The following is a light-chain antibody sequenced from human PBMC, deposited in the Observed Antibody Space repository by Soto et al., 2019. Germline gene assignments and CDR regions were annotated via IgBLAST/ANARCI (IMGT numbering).Light chain of an antibody. CDR2: DAY. V-gene: IGKV3-11*01. J-gene: IGKJ5*01. CDR1: QSFRGL. Sequence: EVVLTQSPVTLSLSPGERATLSCRASQSFRGLLAWYQQKPGQAPRLLIYDAYNRATGIPPRFSGSGSGTDFTLTISRLEPEDCAVYYCQQRHMWPITFGQGTRLASK. CDR3: QQRHMWPIT.